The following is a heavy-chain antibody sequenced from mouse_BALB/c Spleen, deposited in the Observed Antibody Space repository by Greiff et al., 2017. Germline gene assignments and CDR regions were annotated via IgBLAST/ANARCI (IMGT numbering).Heavy chain of an antibody. J-gene: IGHJ4*01. Sequence: VQLQQSGAELARSGASVKLSCTASGFNIKDYYMHWVKQRPEQGLEWIGWIDPENGDTEYAPKFQGKATMTADTSSNTAYLQLSSLTSEDTAVYYCTLLVENARDYWGQGTSVTVSS. V-gene: IGHV14-4*02. CDR3: TLLVENARDY. D-gene: IGHD2-10*02. CDR1: GFNIKDYY. CDR2: IDPENGDT.